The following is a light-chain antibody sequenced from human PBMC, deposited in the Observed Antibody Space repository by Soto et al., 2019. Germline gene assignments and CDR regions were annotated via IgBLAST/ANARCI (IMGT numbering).Light chain of an antibody. Sequence: EMVLTQSPVTLSVSPGERATLSCRASQSVSSNLAWYQHRPGQAPRLLIFGASTRATGVPARFSGGGSGTEFTLTISSLQSEDFALYYCQQYMHWPRTFGQGTKVDI. CDR3: QQYMHWPRT. V-gene: IGKV3-15*01. CDR2: GAS. J-gene: IGKJ1*01. CDR1: QSVSSN.